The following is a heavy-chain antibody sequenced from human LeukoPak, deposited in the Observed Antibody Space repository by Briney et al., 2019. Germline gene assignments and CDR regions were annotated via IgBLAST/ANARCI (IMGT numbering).Heavy chain of an antibody. CDR1: GGSISSDH. Sequence: SETLSLIRTVSGGSISSDHWSWIRQPAGKGLEWIGRIYPSGSTNNNPSLKSRVTMSVDTSKNQLSLKLTSVTAADTAVYYCARRDGDYWGQGTLVTVSS. CDR2: IYPSGST. D-gene: IGHD5-24*01. J-gene: IGHJ4*02. V-gene: IGHV4-4*07. CDR3: ARRDGDY.